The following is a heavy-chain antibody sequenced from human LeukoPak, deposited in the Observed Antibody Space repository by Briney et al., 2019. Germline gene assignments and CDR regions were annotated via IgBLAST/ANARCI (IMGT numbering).Heavy chain of an antibody. Sequence: PGGSLRLSCAASGFTFSSYSMNWVRQAPGRGLEWVSYISSSSSTIYYADSVKGRFTISRDNAKNSLYLEMKSLKPGDTALYYCAKLMVGGLTKSPFDSWGQGTLVTVSS. J-gene: IGHJ4*02. V-gene: IGHV3-48*04. CDR2: ISSSSSTI. CDR1: GFTFSSYS. D-gene: IGHD3-10*01. CDR3: AKLMVGGLTKSPFDS.